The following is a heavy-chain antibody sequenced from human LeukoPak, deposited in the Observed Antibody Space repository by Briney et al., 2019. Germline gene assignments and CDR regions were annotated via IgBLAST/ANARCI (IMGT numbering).Heavy chain of an antibody. J-gene: IGHJ4*02. CDR3: ARHTYSSSSPFDF. Sequence: SETLSLTCAVYGGSFSGYYWSWIRQPPGKGLEWIGEINHSGSTNYNPSLKSRVTILVDTSKNQFSLKLTSVTAADTAVYYCARHTYSSSSPFDFWGQGTLVTVSS. CDR1: GGSFSGYY. D-gene: IGHD6-6*01. CDR2: INHSGST. V-gene: IGHV4-34*01.